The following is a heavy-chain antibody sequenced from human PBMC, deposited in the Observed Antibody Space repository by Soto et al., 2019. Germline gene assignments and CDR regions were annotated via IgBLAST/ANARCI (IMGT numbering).Heavy chain of an antibody. CDR3: VRAWAGY. V-gene: IGHV3-74*01. CDR1: GFTFSSYW. CDR2: INTDGSAI. D-gene: IGHD6-19*01. Sequence: GGSLRLSCAASGFTFSSYWMHWIRQAPGKGLVWVSRINTDGSAINYADSVKGRFTVSRDNAKNTLYLQMNSLRAEDTAVYYCVRAWAGYWGQGTLVTVSS. J-gene: IGHJ4*02.